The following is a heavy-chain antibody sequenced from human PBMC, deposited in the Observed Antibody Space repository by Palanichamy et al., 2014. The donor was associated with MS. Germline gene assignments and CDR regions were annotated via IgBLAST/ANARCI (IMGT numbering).Heavy chain of an antibody. J-gene: IGHJ4*02. CDR1: SYE. CDR2: ISSSGSSI. CDR3: AREVRYGVVGAWDY. D-gene: IGHD1-26*01. V-gene: IGHV3-48*03. Sequence: SYEMSWVRQAPGKGLEWVSYISSSGSSIYYADSVKGRFTISRDNAKNSLYLQMNSLRAEDTAVYYCAREVRYGVVGAWDYWGQGTLVTVSS.